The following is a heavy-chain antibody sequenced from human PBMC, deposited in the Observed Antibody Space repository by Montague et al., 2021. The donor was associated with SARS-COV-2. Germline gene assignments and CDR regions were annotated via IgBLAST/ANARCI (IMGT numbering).Heavy chain of an antibody. J-gene: IGHJ3*02. Sequence: SETLSLTCTVSGFSIGSGDYWGWIRQPPGKGLEWIGSIYHSGNTXXNPSLESRLTMSIDTSTNQFSLRLTSVTAADTAVFFCVREKAGGLRNVFDIWGQGTTVTVSS. V-gene: IGHV4-38-2*02. CDR1: GFSIGSGDY. CDR3: VREKAGGLRNVFDI. CDR2: IYHSGNT.